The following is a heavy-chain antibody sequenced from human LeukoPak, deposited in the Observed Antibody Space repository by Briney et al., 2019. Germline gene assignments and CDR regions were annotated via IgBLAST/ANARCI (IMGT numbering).Heavy chain of an antibody. V-gene: IGHV4-34*01. CDR2: INHSGGT. J-gene: IGHJ4*02. CDR3: ARGRQIFGVAIPHDY. D-gene: IGHD3-3*01. Sequence: PSETLSLTCAVYGGSFSGYYWSWIRQPPGKGLEWMGEINHSGGTNYNPSLKSRVTISVDTSKNQFSLKLSSVTAANTAVYYSARGRQIFGVAIPHDYWGQGTLVTVSS. CDR1: GGSFSGYY.